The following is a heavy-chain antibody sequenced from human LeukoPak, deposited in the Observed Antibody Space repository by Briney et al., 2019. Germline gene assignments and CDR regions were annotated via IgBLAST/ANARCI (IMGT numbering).Heavy chain of an antibody. Sequence: PGGSLRLSCAASGFTFSSYGMHWVRQAPGKGLEWVAVTSYDGSNKNYADSVKGRFTISRDNSKNTLFLQMNSLRAEDTAVYYCAKDKVRTTPWEGFDYWGQGTLVTVSS. CDR1: GFTFSSYG. D-gene: IGHD1-26*01. V-gene: IGHV3-30*18. CDR3: AKDKVRTTPWEGFDY. CDR2: TSYDGSNK. J-gene: IGHJ4*02.